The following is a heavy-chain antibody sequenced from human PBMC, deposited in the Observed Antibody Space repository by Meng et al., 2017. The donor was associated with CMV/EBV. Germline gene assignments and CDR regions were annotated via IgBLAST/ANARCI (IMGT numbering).Heavy chain of an antibody. Sequence: GESLKISCAASGFTFSSYAMHWVRQAPGKGLEWVAVISYDGSNKYYADSMKGRFTISRDNSKNTLYLQMNSLRAEDTAVYYCARVGALPTFYGMDVWGQGTTVTVSS. V-gene: IGHV3-30-3*01. CDR2: ISYDGSNK. D-gene: IGHD1-1*01. CDR3: ARVGALPTFYGMDV. J-gene: IGHJ6*02. CDR1: GFTFSSYA.